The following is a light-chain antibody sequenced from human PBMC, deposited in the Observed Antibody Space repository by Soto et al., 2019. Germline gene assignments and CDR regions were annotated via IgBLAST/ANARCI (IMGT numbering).Light chain of an antibody. V-gene: IGKV3-20*01. CDR1: QTITGTY. Sequence: EVVLTQFPVTLSLSPGERATLSCRASQTITGTYLAWYQQKPGQAPRLLIHGASTRATGIPDRFSGSGSGTDFTLTISRLEPEDFAVYYCQYYDKLAKAITFGQGTRLEIK. CDR2: GAS. J-gene: IGKJ5*01. CDR3: QYYDKLAKAIT.